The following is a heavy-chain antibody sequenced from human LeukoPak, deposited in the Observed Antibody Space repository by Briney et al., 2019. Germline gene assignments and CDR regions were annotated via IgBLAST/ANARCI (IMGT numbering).Heavy chain of an antibody. D-gene: IGHD5-12*01. CDR3: VRSGYDYDWFDP. Sequence: SVRVSCKAPGGTFSDYSISWVRQAPGQGLEWMGRILPLVGRLHYAQKFQGRFTLTADKSTTTVYMELSSLRSEDTAVYYCVRSGYDYDWFDPWGQGTLVTVSS. J-gene: IGHJ5*02. CDR1: GGTFSDYS. CDR2: ILPLVGRL. V-gene: IGHV1-69*02.